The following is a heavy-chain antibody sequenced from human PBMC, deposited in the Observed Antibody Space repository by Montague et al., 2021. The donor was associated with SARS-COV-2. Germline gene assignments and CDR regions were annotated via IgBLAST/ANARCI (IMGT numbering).Heavy chain of an antibody. J-gene: IGHJ3*02. CDR3: ARILATVNAFDI. CDR2: IDWDDDK. D-gene: IGHD4-17*01. CDR1: GFSLSTSGMC. Sequence: VKPTQTLTLTCTLSGFSLSTSGMCVSWIRQPPGKALEWLARIDWDDDKYYSTSLKTRLTISKDTSKNQVVLTMTNMDPVDTATYYCARILATVNAFDIWGQGTMVTVSS. V-gene: IGHV2-70*11.